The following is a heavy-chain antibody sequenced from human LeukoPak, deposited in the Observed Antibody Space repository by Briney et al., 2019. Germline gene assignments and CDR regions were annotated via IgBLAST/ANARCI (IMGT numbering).Heavy chain of an antibody. D-gene: IGHD6-13*01. Sequence: EXXSLTCTVSGGSISSYYWSWIRQPAGKGLEWIGRIYTSGSTNYNPSLKSRVTMSVDTSKNQFSLKLSSVTAADTAVYYCARVGTHYYYYYMDVWGKGTTVTVSS. V-gene: IGHV4-4*07. J-gene: IGHJ6*03. CDR1: GGSISSYY. CDR3: ARVGTHYYYYYMDV. CDR2: IYTSGST.